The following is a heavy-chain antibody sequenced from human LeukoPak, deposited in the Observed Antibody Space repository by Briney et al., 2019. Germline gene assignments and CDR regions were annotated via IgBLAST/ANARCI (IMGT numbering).Heavy chain of an antibody. J-gene: IGHJ4*02. D-gene: IGHD6-19*01. CDR1: GGSISSYY. CDR2: IYTSGST. Sequence: SGTLSLTCTVSGGSISSYYWSWIRQPAGKGLEWIGRIYTSGSTNYNPSLQSRVTLSLDTSKNQFSLKLSSVTAADTAVYYCAREAQYGSGWYEDYWGQGTLVTVSS. CDR3: AREAQYGSGWYEDY. V-gene: IGHV4-4*07.